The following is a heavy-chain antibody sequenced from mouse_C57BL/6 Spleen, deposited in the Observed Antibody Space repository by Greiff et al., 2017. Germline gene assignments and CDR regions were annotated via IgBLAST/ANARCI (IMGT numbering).Heavy chain of an antibody. Sequence: EVTLMESGGGLVKPGGSLKLYCAASGFPFRSYAMSWVRQTPDKRLEWVATISDGGSYNYYPDNVKGRFTISRDNAKNNLYLQMSQLKSEDTAMYYCARDNRSSYGVAYWGQGTLVTVSA. J-gene: IGHJ3*01. CDR3: ARDNRSSYGVAY. CDR2: ISDGGSYN. CDR1: GFPFRSYA. V-gene: IGHV5-4*03. D-gene: IGHD1-1*01.